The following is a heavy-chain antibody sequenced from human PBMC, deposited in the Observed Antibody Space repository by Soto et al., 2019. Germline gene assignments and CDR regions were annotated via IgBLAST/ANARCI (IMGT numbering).Heavy chain of an antibody. D-gene: IGHD2-2*01. Sequence: SVKVSCKASGGTFSSYAISWVRQAPGQGLEWVGGIIPMFGTTNYAQKFQGRVTITAAESTSTSYMELSSLRFEDTAVYYCARDGRYCTSTSCHPQGMDVWGQGTTVTVSS. CDR3: ARDGRYCTSTSCHPQGMDV. V-gene: IGHV1-69*13. CDR2: IIPMFGTT. CDR1: GGTFSSYA. J-gene: IGHJ6*02.